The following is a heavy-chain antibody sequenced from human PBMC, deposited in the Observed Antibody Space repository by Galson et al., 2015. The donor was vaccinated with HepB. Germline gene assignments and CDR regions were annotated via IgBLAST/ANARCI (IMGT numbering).Heavy chain of an antibody. J-gene: IGHJ3*02. D-gene: IGHD3-22*01. CDR3: TTVSHDIGGYYFSHAFDI. Sequence: SLRLSCAASGIRFSKASLTWVRQAPGKGLEWVGRIKGKSDGGKTDYAAPMKGRFTSSRDDSENTMYLQMNSLRTEDTAVYYCTTVSHDIGGYYFSHAFDIWGQGTMVTVSS. V-gene: IGHV3-15*01. CDR2: IKGKSDGGKT. CDR1: GIRFSKAS.